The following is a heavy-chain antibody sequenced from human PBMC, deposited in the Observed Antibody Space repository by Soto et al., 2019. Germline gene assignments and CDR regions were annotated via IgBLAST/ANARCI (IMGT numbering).Heavy chain of an antibody. Sequence: QVQLVQSGAEVKKPGASVKVSCKASGYTFTGYYMHWVRQAPGQGLEWMGWINPNSGGTNYAQKFQGWVTMPRDTSISTAYMELSRLRSDDTAVYYCARGGSCYPPIGGFYYYYYMDVWGKGTTVTVSS. D-gene: IGHD2-15*01. J-gene: IGHJ6*03. CDR1: GYTFTGYY. CDR2: INPNSGGT. V-gene: IGHV1-2*04. CDR3: ARGGSCYPPIGGFYYYYYMDV.